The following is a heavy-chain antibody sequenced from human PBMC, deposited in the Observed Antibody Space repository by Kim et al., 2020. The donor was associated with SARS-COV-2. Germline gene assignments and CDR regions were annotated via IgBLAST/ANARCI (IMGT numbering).Heavy chain of an antibody. J-gene: IGHJ6*02. Sequence: SFQGQVTISADKSISTAYLQWSSLKASDTAMYYCARNPSDVYYYYGMDVWGQGTTVTVSS. D-gene: IGHD3-16*01. CDR3: ARNPSDVYYYYGMDV. V-gene: IGHV5-51*01.